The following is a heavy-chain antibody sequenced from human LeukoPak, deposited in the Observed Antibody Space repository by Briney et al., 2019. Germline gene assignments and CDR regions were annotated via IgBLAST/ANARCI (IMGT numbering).Heavy chain of an antibody. CDR2: ISSSGSTI. D-gene: IGHD3-10*01. V-gene: IGHV3-48*03. CDR1: GFTFSSYE. Sequence: GGSLRLSCAASGFTFSSYEMNWVRQSPGKGLEWVSYISSSGSTIYYADSVKGRFTISRDNAKNSLYLQMNSLRAEDTAVYYCARTRLWFGELLGYFDYWGQGTLVTVSS. CDR3: ARTRLWFGELLGYFDY. J-gene: IGHJ4*02.